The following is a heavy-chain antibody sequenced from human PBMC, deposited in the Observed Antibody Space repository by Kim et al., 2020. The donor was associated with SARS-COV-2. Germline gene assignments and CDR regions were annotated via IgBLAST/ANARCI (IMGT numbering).Heavy chain of an antibody. V-gene: IGHV4-31*03. Sequence: SETLSLTCTVSGGSISSGGYYWSWIRQHPGKGLEWIGYIYYSGSTYYNPSLKSRVTISVDTSKNQFSLKLSSVTAADTAVYYCARGDYDSSGYYYTLDYWGQGTLVTVSS. CDR3: ARGDYDSSGYYYTLDY. CDR2: IYYSGST. J-gene: IGHJ4*02. D-gene: IGHD3-22*01. CDR1: GGSISSGGYY.